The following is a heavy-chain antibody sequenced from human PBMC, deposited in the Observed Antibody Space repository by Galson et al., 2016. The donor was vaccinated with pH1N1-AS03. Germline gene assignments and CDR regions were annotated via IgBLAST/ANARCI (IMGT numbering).Heavy chain of an antibody. CDR3: SLEYLEFYFAY. Sequence: SLRLSCAVSGIPFGDYAVSWFRQAPGKGLEWVGFIRRKGFGGTTDYAASVKGRFTTSRDDSKNIAYLQMSSLKIEDTAVYYCSLEYLEFYFAYWGQGTLVTVSS. J-gene: IGHJ4*01. CDR2: IRRKGFGGTT. D-gene: IGHD1-20*01. V-gene: IGHV3-49*03. CDR1: GIPFGDYA.